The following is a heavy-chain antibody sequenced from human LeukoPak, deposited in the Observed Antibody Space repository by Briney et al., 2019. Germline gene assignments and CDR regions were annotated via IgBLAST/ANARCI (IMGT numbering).Heavy chain of an antibody. CDR3: AKGLGTAMGQYSTFDY. V-gene: IGHV3-23*01. CDR2: ISGSGGST. J-gene: IGHJ4*02. Sequence: PGGSLRLSCAASGFTFSSYAMSWVRQAPGKGLEWVSAISGSGGSTYYADSVKGRFTISRDNSKNTLYLQMNSLRAEDTAVHYCAKGLGTAMGQYSTFDYWGQGTLVTVSS. CDR1: GFTFSSYA. D-gene: IGHD5-18*01.